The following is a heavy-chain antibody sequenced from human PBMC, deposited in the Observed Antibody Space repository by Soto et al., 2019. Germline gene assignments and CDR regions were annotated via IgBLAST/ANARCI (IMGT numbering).Heavy chain of an antibody. D-gene: IGHD2-2*01. CDR3: ARGFQYKLSDS. CDR1: GFTFSTSN. CDR2: ISTRSSYI. J-gene: IGHJ4*02. V-gene: IGHV3-21*01. Sequence: GWSLRLSCAASGFTFSTSNMNWVRQAPGKGLEWVSSISTRSSYIYYADSVKGRFTISRADAKNSLYLQMNNLRPQDTAVYFYARGFQYKLSDSWGQGTLVTVSS.